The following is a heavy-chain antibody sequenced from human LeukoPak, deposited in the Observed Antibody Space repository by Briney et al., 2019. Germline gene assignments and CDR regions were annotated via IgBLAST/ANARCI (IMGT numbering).Heavy chain of an antibody. D-gene: IGHD6-19*01. CDR2: INPNSGGT. V-gene: IGHV1-2*02. CDR3: ARGYGYSSGWPDY. CDR1: GYTLTELS. Sequence: ASVKVSCKVSGYTLTELSMHWVRQAPGQGLEWMGWINPNSGGTNCAQKFQGRVTMTRDTSISTAYMELSRLRSDDTAVYYCARGYGYSSGWPDYWGQGTLVTVSS. J-gene: IGHJ4*02.